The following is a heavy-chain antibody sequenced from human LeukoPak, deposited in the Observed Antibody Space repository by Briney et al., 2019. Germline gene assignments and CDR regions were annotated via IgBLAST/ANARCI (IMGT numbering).Heavy chain of an antibody. V-gene: IGHV3-48*01. CDR1: GFSFRSHG. Sequence: GGSLRLSCAASGFSFRSHGMNWVRQAPGKGLEWVSYITSSGSSIYYADSVKGRFTISRDNAKNSPYLQMNSLRAEDTAVYYCARDVATSGWATFYWGPGTLVTVSS. J-gene: IGHJ4*02. D-gene: IGHD6-19*01. CDR2: ITSSGSSI. CDR3: ARDVATSGWATFY.